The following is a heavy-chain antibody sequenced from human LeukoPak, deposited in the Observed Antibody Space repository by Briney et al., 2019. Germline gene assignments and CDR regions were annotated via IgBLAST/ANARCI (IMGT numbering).Heavy chain of an antibody. CDR3: AKDLDYYYYGMDV. CDR2: ISGSGGST. Sequence: GGSLRLSCAASGFTFSSYAMSWIRQAPGKGLEWVSAISGSGGSTYYADSVKGRFTIFRDNSKNTLYLQMNSLRAEDTAVYYCAKDLDYYYYGMDVWGQGTTVTVSS. CDR1: GFTFSSYA. D-gene: IGHD1-1*01. J-gene: IGHJ6*02. V-gene: IGHV3-23*01.